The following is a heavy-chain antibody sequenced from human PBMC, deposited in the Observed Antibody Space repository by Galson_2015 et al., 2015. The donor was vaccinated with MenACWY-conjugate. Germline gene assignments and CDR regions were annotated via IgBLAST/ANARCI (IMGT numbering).Heavy chain of an antibody. D-gene: IGHD2/OR15-2a*01. Sequence: SVKVSCKASGYTFRNYGFTWVRQAPGQGLEWMGRIGGKNGNAIYAQKLQDRFIMTTDASTNTAYMELGSLRSDDTATYYCASHLLGNIGYDWGQGTLVTVSS. CDR1: GYTFRNYG. V-gene: IGHV1-18*01. J-gene: IGHJ1*01. CDR3: ASHLLGNIGYD. CDR2: IGGKNGNA.